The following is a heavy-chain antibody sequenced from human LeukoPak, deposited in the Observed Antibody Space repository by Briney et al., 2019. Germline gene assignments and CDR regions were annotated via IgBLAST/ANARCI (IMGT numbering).Heavy chain of an antibody. Sequence: GGSLRLSCAASGFTFSSYAMSWVRQAPGKGLEWVSAISGSGGSTYYADSVKGRFTISRDNSKNTPYQQMNSLRAEDTAVYYCAKLSSGWYTAAADYWGQGTLVTVSS. CDR2: ISGSGGST. CDR1: GFTFSSYA. V-gene: IGHV3-23*01. CDR3: AKLSSGWYTAAADY. J-gene: IGHJ4*02. D-gene: IGHD6-19*01.